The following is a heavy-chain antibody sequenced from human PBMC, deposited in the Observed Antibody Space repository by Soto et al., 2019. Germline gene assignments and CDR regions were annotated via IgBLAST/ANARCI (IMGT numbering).Heavy chain of an antibody. CDR2: ISYDGSNK. V-gene: IGHV3-30-3*01. J-gene: IGHJ4*02. CDR3: ARHSSSWYFFDY. D-gene: IGHD6-13*01. Sequence: QVQLVESGGGVVQPGRSLRLSCAASGFTFSSYAMHWVRQAPGKGLEWVAVISYDGSNKYYADSVKGRVTISRDNSKNTLYLQMNSLRAEDTAVYYCARHSSSWYFFDYWGQGTLVTVSS. CDR1: GFTFSSYA.